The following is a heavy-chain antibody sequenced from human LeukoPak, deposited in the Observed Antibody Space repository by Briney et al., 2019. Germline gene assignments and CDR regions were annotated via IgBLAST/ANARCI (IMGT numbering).Heavy chain of an antibody. V-gene: IGHV3-23*01. CDR1: GFTFSIYA. CDR2: ISGSGGYT. CDR3: ASPRTSSSWSYFDY. J-gene: IGHJ4*02. D-gene: IGHD6-13*01. Sequence: PGGSLRLSCAASGFTFSIYAMSWVRQAPGKGLEWVSAISGSGGYTYSADSVKGRFTISRDNSKNTLYLQMNSLRAEDTAVYYCASPRTSSSWSYFDYWGQGTLVTVSS.